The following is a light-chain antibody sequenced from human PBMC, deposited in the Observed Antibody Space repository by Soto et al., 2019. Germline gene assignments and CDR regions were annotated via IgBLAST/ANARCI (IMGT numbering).Light chain of an antibody. V-gene: IGLV2-23*01. CDR1: SRDVGSYNL. J-gene: IGLJ1*01. CDR2: EGI. Sequence: VLTQTSSASGPSGQLITISCTANSRDVGSYNLVSWYQQHPGKAPKLIISEGIKRPSGVSNRCSGSKYGNTASLTISGLQAEDEADYYCCSYAGTSTDVFGTWTEITVL. CDR3: CSYAGTSTDV.